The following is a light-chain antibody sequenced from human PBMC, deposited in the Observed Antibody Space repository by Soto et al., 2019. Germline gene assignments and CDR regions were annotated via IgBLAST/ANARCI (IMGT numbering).Light chain of an antibody. CDR2: GGS. CDR1: RSDIRSYNY. Sequence: QSALTQPASVSGSPGQSNTISCSGTRSDIRSYNYVAWYLQFPRNTPKILIYGGSNLPSGVSSLFSGSKSGNTASLTISGLPAEQEADYYCISYTGSGTSDVFGGGTKGTVL. CDR3: ISYTGSGTSDV. J-gene: IGLJ1*01. V-gene: IGLV2-14*01.